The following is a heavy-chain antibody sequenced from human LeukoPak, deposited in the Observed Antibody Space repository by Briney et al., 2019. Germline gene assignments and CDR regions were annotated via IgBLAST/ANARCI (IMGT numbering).Heavy chain of an antibody. V-gene: IGHV4-4*07. CDR1: GGSISSYY. J-gene: IGHJ4*02. CDR2: IYTSGST. D-gene: IGHD3-10*01. CDR3: ARVTGRFGELLLDY. Sequence: PSETLSLTCAVSGGSISSYYWSWIRQPPGKGLEWIGRIYTSGSTNYNPSLKTRVTMSVDTSKNQFSLKLSSVTAADTAVYYCARVTGRFGELLLDYWGQGTLVTVSS.